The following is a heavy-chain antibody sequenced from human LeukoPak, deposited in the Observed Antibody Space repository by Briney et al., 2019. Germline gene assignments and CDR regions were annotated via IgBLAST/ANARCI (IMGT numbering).Heavy chain of an antibody. J-gene: IGHJ4*02. Sequence: GGYLRLSCAASGFTFSYYWMHWVRQGPGKGLVWVSRIDSDGSSTNYADSVKGRFTISRDNVKNTLYLQMNSLTAEDTAVYYCARDAVNWGQGTLVTVSS. V-gene: IGHV3-74*01. CDR3: ARDAVN. CDR2: IDSDGSST. CDR1: GFTFSYYW. D-gene: IGHD6-19*01.